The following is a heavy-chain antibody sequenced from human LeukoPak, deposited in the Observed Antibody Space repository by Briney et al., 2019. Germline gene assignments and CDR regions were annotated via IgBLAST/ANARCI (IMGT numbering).Heavy chain of an antibody. Sequence: SETLSLTCTVSGGSISSNDYYWGWIRQPPGRGLEWIGNIYYSGSPYYNPSLKSRVTISVDTSKNQFSLKLSSVTAADTAVYYCARTRDYGDYYFQYWGQGTLVTVSS. CDR1: GGSISSNDYY. J-gene: IGHJ1*01. D-gene: IGHD4-17*01. CDR3: ARTRDYGDYYFQY. CDR2: IYYSGSP. V-gene: IGHV4-39*01.